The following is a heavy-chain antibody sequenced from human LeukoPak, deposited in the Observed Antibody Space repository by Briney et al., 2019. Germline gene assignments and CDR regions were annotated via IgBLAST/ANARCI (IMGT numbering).Heavy chain of an antibody. CDR1: LGSISSYN. V-gene: IGHV4-4*07. J-gene: IGHJ5*02. D-gene: IGHD6-19*01. CDR3: AGGIVAVAGTWFGT. CDR2: IYTGGST. Sequence: SETLSLTCAVPLGSISSYNWSWIRQPAGRGLECIGRIYTGGSTNYNPSLKSRVTLSSDPSKNQFHLNLSSVTSASTTLYYCAGGIVAVAGTWFGTWGQGALVTVSS.